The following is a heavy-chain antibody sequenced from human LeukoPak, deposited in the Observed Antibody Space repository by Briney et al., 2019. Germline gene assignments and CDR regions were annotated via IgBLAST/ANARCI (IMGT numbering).Heavy chain of an antibody. D-gene: IGHD3-9*01. CDR2: IYYSGST. J-gene: IGHJ4*02. Sequence: KPSETLSLTCTVSGCSISSGGYYWSWIRQHPGKGLEWIVYIYYSGSTYYNPSLKSRVTISVNTSKNQFSLKLSSVTAADTAVYYCAREHYDILTGYDYFDFWGQGTLVTVSS. V-gene: IGHV4-31*03. CDR1: GCSISSGGYY. CDR3: AREHYDILTGYDYFDF.